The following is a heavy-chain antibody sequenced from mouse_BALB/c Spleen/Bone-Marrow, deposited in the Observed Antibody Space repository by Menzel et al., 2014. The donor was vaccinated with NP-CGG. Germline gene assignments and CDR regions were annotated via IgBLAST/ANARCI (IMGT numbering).Heavy chain of an antibody. J-gene: IGHJ1*01. CDR2: INPSSGYT. CDR3: ARRYGSLWYFDV. CDR1: GYTFTDYW. V-gene: IGHV1-7*01. D-gene: IGHD1-1*01. Sequence: QVQLQQSGAELAKPGASVKMSCKASGYTFTDYWMHWVKQRPGQGLEWIGYINPSSGYTEYNQKFKDKATLTADKSSSTANMQLNILTSEDSAVYYCARRYGSLWYFDVWGAGTTVTVSS.